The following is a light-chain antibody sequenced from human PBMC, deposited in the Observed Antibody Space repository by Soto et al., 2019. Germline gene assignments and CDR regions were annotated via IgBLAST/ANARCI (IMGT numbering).Light chain of an antibody. J-gene: IGKJ2*01. Sequence: DIQMTQSPSPLSASVGDRVTITCRASQTIGRWLAWYQQKPGKAPKVLIYDASSLQSGVPSRFSGSGSGTEFTLTISSLQPDDVATYYCQQYNSYSSYTFGQGTKLEIK. V-gene: IGKV1-5*01. CDR2: DAS. CDR3: QQYNSYSSYT. CDR1: QTIGRW.